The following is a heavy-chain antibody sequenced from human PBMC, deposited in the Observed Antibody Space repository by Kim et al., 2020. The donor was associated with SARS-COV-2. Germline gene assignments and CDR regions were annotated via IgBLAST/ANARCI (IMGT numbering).Heavy chain of an antibody. CDR3: ARIASASRSSDY. Sequence: SQTLSLTCAISGDSVSSNSAAWNWIRQSPSRGLEWLGRTYYRSKWSSEYAVAVKSRITINPDTSKNQFSLQLNSVTPEDTAVYYCARIASASRSSDYWSQGTLVTVSS. V-gene: IGHV6-1*01. J-gene: IGHJ4*02. D-gene: IGHD6-13*01. CDR1: GDSVSSNSAA. CDR2: TYYRSKWSS.